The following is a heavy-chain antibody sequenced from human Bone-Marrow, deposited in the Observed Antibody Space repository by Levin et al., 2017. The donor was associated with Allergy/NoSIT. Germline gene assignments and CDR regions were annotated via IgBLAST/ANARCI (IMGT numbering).Heavy chain of an antibody. CDR1: KFTFNTYA. J-gene: IGHJ3*02. V-gene: IGHV3-23*01. CDR3: AKGVGFYYDKVGAFDI. D-gene: IGHD3-22*01. Sequence: GGSLRLSCAASKFTFNTYAMTWVRQAPGKGLEWVAGISGGGVGSAYADSVQGRFIISRDNSKNTLHLQMNSLRAEDTAVYYCAKGVGFYYDKVGAFDIWGQGTMVTVSS. CDR2: ISGGGVGS.